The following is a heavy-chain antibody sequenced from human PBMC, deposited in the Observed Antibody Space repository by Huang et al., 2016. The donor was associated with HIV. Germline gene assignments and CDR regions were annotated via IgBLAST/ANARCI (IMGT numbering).Heavy chain of an antibody. CDR2: INHSGST. V-gene: IGHV4-34*01. CDR3: ARGTGGY. CDR1: GGSFSGYY. D-gene: IGHD2-15*01. Sequence: QVQLQQWGAGLLKPSETLSLTCAVYGGSFSGYYWSWSRQPPGKGLEWIGEINHSGSTNYNPHLKSRVTISVDTSKNQFSLKLSAVTAADTAVYYCARGTGGYWGQGTLVTVSS. J-gene: IGHJ4*02.